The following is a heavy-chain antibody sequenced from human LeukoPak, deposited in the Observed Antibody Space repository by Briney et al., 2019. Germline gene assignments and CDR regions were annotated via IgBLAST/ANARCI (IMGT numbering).Heavy chain of an antibody. D-gene: IGHD2-2*01. Sequence: GSLRLSCAASGFTFSSYAMSWIRQPPGKGLEWIGYIYYNENTNYNPSLKSRVTISVDTSKNQFSLKLSSVTAADTAMYFCARVCSGTSCNGTPFDYWGQGTRVTVSS. CDR2: IYYNENT. CDR3: ARVCSGTSCNGTPFDY. CDR1: GFTFSSYA. V-gene: IGHV4-59*01. J-gene: IGHJ4*02.